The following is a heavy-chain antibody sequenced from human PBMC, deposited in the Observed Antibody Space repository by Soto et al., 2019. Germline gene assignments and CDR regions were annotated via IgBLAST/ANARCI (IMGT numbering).Heavy chain of an antibody. CDR3: ARADDSGPYHEYLLHY. CDR1: GGSISSGGYY. Sequence: SETLSLTCTVSGGSISSGGYYWNWIRQFPGKGLEWIGYIYNTENTYYNPSIRSRVSISMDMYKNHFPLKLTSVTAAAAAWYYCARADDSGPYHEYLLHYWGQGTLVTVSS. J-gene: IGHJ4*02. D-gene: IGHD3-10*01. V-gene: IGHV4-31*03. CDR2: IYNTENT.